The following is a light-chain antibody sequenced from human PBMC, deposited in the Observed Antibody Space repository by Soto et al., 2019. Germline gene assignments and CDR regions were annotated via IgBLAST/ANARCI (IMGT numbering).Light chain of an antibody. J-gene: IGLJ1*01. V-gene: IGLV2-14*01. CDR2: DVN. Sequence: QSALTQPASVSGSPGQSITISCTGNSSDVGFYNYVSWYQQHPGKAPKLMIYDVNNRPSGVSNRFSGSKSDNTPSLTISGIQAEDEADYYCSSYTSSSTRLFGSGTKVTVL. CDR3: SSYTSSSTRL. CDR1: SSDVGFYNY.